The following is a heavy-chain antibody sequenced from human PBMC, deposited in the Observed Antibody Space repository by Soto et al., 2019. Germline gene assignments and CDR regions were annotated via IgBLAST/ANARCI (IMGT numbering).Heavy chain of an antibody. CDR2: IVVGSGNT. CDR3: AADHSGATGRGYYYYGMDV. J-gene: IGHJ6*02. Sequence: QMQLVQSGPEVKKPGTSVKVSCKASGFTFTSSAMQWVRQARGQRLEWMGWIVVGSGNTNYAQKFQERVTITRDMSTITAYMELSSQRSEDTSVYYCAADHSGATGRGYYYYGMDVWGQGTTVTVSS. D-gene: IGHD1-1*01. V-gene: IGHV1-58*02. CDR1: GFTFTSSA.